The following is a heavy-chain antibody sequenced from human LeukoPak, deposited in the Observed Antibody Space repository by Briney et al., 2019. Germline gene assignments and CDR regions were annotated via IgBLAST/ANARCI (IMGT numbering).Heavy chain of an antibody. CDR2: MNPNSGNT. J-gene: IGHJ3*02. CDR1: GYTFTSYD. D-gene: IGHD1-26*01. V-gene: IGHV1-8*01. Sequence: ASVKVSCKPSGYTFTSYDINWVRQATGQGLEWMGWMNPNSGNTGYAQKFQGRVTMTRNTSISTAYMELSSLRSEDTAVYYCARGVGASEGDAFDIWGQGTMVTVSS. CDR3: ARGVGASEGDAFDI.